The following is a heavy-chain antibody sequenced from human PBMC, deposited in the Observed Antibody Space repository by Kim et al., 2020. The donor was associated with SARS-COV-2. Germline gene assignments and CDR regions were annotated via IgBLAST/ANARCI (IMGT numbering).Heavy chain of an antibody. CDR1: GGSISSYY. Sequence: SETLSLTCTVPGGSISSYYWSWIRQPPGKGLEWIGYIYYSGSTNYNPSLKSRVTISVDTSKNQFSLKLSSVTAADTAVYYCARQSVRSYGPYYFDYWGQGTLVTVSS. J-gene: IGHJ4*02. V-gene: IGHV4-59*08. CDR3: ARQSVRSYGPYYFDY. D-gene: IGHD3-16*01. CDR2: IYYSGST.